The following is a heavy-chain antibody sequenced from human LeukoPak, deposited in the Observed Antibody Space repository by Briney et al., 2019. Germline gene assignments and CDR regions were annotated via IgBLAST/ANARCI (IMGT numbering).Heavy chain of an antibody. V-gene: IGHV1-69*05. CDR3: ASDDSSVYKS. CDR2: IIPMFSTA. Sequence: SVTVSCQASGGTFSSYSISWVRQAPGQGLEWMGRIIPMFSTASYTHKYQDRDTITTDESTATAYVELSSLRSEDTAVYYCASDDSSVYKSWGQGTLVTVSS. J-gene: IGHJ5*02. D-gene: IGHD3-22*01. CDR1: GGTFSSYS.